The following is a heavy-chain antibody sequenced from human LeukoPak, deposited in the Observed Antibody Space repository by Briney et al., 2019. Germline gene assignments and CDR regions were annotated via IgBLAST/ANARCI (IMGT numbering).Heavy chain of an antibody. CDR2: IKSKTNDGTT. D-gene: IGHD3-3*01. J-gene: IGHJ4*02. CDR3: TTNLLRFLEWSGKYFEF. Sequence: PGGSLRLSCAASGFTFNNAWMSWVRQAPGKGLEWVGRIKSKTNDGTTDYAAPVKGRFTISRDDSKNTLYLQMDSLKTEDTAVYFCTTNLLRFLEWSGKYFEFWGQGTLVTVSS. CDR1: GFTFNNAW. V-gene: IGHV3-15*01.